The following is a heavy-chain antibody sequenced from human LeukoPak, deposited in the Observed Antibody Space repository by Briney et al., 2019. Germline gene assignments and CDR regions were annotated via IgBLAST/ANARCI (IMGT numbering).Heavy chain of an antibody. CDR2: IYTSGTI. D-gene: IGHD3-22*01. Sequence: SETLSLTCTVSGGSISGYYWTWIRQPAGKGLGWIGRIYTSGTINYNPSLKGRVTMSLDTSKNQFSLKLTSVTAADTAVYYCARGDRDLGYWGQGTLVTVSS. CDR3: ARGDRDLGY. V-gene: IGHV4-4*07. J-gene: IGHJ4*02. CDR1: GGSISGYY.